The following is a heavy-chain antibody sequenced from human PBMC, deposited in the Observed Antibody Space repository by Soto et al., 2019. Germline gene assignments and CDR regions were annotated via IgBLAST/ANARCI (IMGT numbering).Heavy chain of an antibody. CDR1: GGSISSYY. J-gene: IGHJ5*02. D-gene: IGHD6-13*01. V-gene: IGHV4-59*01. CDR2: IYYSGST. CDR3: AREEGIAAAGINCFDP. Sequence: SETLSLTCTVSGGSISSYYWSWIREPPGKGLEWIGYIYYSGSTNYNPSLKSRVTVSVDTSKNQFSLKLSSVTAADTAVYYCAREEGIAAAGINCFDPWGQGTLVTVS.